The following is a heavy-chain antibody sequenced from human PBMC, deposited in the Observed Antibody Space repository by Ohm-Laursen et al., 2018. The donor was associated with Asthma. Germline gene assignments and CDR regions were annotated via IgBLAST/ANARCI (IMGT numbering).Heavy chain of an antibody. J-gene: IGHJ4*02. D-gene: IGHD5-18*01. CDR3: ARAPYTAIRLDY. CDR2: IYYSGST. CDR1: GGSVSSGSYY. Sequence: PSQTLSLTCTVSGGSVSSGSYYWSWIRQPPGKGLEWIGYIYYSGSTNYNPSLKSRVTISVDTSKNQFSLKLSSVTAADTAVYYCARAPYTAIRLDYWGQGTLVTVSS. V-gene: IGHV4-30-4*08.